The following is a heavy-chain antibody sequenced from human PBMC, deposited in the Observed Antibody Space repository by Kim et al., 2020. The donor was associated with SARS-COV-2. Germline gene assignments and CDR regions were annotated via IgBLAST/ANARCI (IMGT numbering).Heavy chain of an antibody. CDR2: IYYSGNT. V-gene: IGHV4-59*08. D-gene: IGHD2-8*01. Sequence: SETLSLTCTVSGDSINTYYWSWIRQPPGKGLEWIGYIYYSGNTNYNPSLKSRVTISVDTSKNQFSLKLSSVTAADTAVYYCARHVKYYNGLGVWGQGTMV. CDR3: ARHVKYYNGLGV. J-gene: IGHJ3*01. CDR1: GDSINTYY.